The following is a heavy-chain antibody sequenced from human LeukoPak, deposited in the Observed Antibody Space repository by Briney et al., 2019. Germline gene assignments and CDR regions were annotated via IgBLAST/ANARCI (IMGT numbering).Heavy chain of an antibody. CDR2: ISAYNGNT. V-gene: IGHV1-18*01. D-gene: IGHD1-26*01. Sequence: ASVKVSCKASGYTLTSYGISWMRQAPGQGLEWMGWISAYNGNTNYAQKLQGRVTMTTDTSTSTAYMELRSLRSDDTAVYYCARVLSGSYVSPFDYWGQGTLVTVSS. CDR1: GYTLTSYG. J-gene: IGHJ4*02. CDR3: ARVLSGSYVSPFDY.